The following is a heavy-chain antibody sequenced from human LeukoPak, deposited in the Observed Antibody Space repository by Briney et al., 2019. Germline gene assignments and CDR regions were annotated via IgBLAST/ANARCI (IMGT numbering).Heavy chain of an antibody. V-gene: IGHV3-48*02. D-gene: IGHD1-26*01. J-gene: IGHJ4*02. CDR1: GFAFSSFS. CDR2: ISGDSSTI. Sequence: PGGSLRLSCAASGFAFSSFSMNWVRQAPGKGLEWVSYISGDSSTIYYAASVKGRFTISRDSAKNSLYLQMISLRDEDTAVYYCARDLHSGAYAFDYWGQGTLVTVSS. CDR3: ARDLHSGAYAFDY.